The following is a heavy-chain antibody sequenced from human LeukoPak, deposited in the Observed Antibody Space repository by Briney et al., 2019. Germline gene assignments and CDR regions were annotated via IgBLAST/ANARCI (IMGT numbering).Heavy chain of an antibody. CDR2: IYPGDSDT. CDR3: ARQWLRGNYGYFDS. Sequence: GESLKISCQGSGYNFATYWIGWLRQVPGEGLEWMGLIYPGDSDTRYSPSFRGQVTLSADRSVSTAYLQWSSLKTSDTAIYYCARQWLRGNYGYFDSWGQGTLVTVSS. D-gene: IGHD3-10*01. J-gene: IGHJ4*02. V-gene: IGHV5-51*01. CDR1: GYNFATYW.